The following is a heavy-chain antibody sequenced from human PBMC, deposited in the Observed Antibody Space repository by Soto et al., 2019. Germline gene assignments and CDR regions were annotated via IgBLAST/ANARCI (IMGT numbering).Heavy chain of an antibody. CDR3: ARYCSSTSCPYYFDY. D-gene: IGHD2-2*01. CDR2: IYYSGST. V-gene: IGHV4-59*01. Sequence: VSGGSISSYYWSWIRQPPGKGLEWIGYIYYSGSTNYNPSLKSRVTMSVDTSKNQFSLKLSSVTAADTAVYYCARYCSSTSCPYYFDYWGQGTLVTVSS. J-gene: IGHJ4*02. CDR1: GGSISSYY.